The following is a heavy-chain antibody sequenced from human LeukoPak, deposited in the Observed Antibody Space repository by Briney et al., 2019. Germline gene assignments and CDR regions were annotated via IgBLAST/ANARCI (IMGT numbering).Heavy chain of an antibody. D-gene: IGHD3-22*01. CDR3: ARRYYEANAFDAFDV. J-gene: IGHJ3*01. CDR2: IYPADSDT. CDR1: GYSFSNHW. V-gene: IGHV5-51*01. Sequence: GESLKISCKGSGYSFSNHWIGWARQTPGKGLEWMGMIYPADSDTRYRPSFQGQVTISADKSTTTAYLQWSSLKASDSAMYYCARRYYEANAFDAFDVWGQGTMVTVSS.